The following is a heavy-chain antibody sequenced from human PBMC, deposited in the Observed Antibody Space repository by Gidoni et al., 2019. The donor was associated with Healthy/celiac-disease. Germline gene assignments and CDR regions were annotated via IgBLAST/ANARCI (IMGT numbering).Heavy chain of an antibody. CDR2: INHSGST. CDR1: GGSFSGYY. D-gene: IGHD5-18*01. CDR3: ARGRLQLWLRWVNWFDP. J-gene: IGHJ5*02. Sequence: QVQLQQWGAGLLKPSETLSLTCAVYGGSFSGYYWGWIRQPPGKGLEWIGEINHSGSTNYNPSLKGRVTISVDTSKNQFALKLSSVTAADTAVYYCARGRLQLWLRWVNWFDPWGQGTLVTVSS. V-gene: IGHV4-34*01.